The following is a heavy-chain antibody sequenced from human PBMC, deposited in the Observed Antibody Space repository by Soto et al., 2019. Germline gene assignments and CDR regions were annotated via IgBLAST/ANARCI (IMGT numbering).Heavy chain of an antibody. J-gene: IGHJ1*01. CDR3: ARDSKAYYDSSGYYEYFQH. D-gene: IGHD3-22*01. CDR2: IIPIFGTA. CDR1: GGTLSSYA. Sequence: SVKVSCKASGGTLSSYAISWVRQAPGQGLEWMGGIIPIFGTANYAQKFQGRVTITADESTSTAYMELSSLRSEDTAVYYCARDSKAYYDSSGYYEYFQHWGQGTLVTVS. V-gene: IGHV1-69*13.